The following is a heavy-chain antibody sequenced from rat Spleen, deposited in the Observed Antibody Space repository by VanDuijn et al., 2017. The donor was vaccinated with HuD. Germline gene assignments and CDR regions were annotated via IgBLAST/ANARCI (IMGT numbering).Heavy chain of an antibody. CDR3: TTSGA. CDR2: ISPSGGRI. Sequence: EVQLVESGGGLVQPGRSLKFSCAASGFTFSDYAMAWVRQAPTKGLEWVASISPSGGRIYYRDSVKGRFTVSRDNAKSTLYLQMDSLRSEDTATYYCTTSGAWGQGASVTVSS. V-gene: IGHV5S23*01. CDR1: GFTFSDYA. J-gene: IGHJ4*01.